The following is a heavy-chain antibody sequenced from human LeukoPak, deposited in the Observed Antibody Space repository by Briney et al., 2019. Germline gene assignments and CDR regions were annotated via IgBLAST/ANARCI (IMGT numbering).Heavy chain of an antibody. D-gene: IGHD1-26*01. Sequence: GRSLRLSCAASGFTFSSYSMNWVRQAPGKGLEWVSSISSSSYIYYADSVKGRFTISRDNAKNSLYLQMNSLRAEDTAVYYCAPVGARYYFDYWGQGTLVTVSS. CDR1: GFTFSSYS. J-gene: IGHJ4*02. V-gene: IGHV3-21*01. CDR2: ISSSSYI. CDR3: APVGARYYFDY.